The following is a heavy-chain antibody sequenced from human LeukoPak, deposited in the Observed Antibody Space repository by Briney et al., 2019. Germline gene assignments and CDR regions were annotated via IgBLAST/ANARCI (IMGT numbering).Heavy chain of an antibody. D-gene: IGHD3-10*01. CDR3: ARPYGSGRRWFDP. J-gene: IGHJ5*02. CDR1: GFTFSSYS. Sequence: GGSLRLSCAASGFTFSSYSMNWVRQAPGKGLEWVSYISSSSSTIYYADSVKGRFTISRDNAKNSLYLQMNSLRAEDTAGYYCARPYGSGRRWFDPWGQGTLVTVSS. V-gene: IGHV3-48*01. CDR2: ISSSSSTI.